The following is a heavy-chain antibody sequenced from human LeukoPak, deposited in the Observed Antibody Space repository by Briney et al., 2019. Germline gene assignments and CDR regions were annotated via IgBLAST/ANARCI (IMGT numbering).Heavy chain of an antibody. CDR2: ISSSNIIL. D-gene: IGHD6-13*01. CDR1: GFTFSSHS. CDR3: TKVPRQHDNWFDP. Sequence: PGGSLRLSCAASGFTFSSHSMNWVRQAPGKGLEWVSYISSSNIILHYADSVKGRFTISRDDAKNSLYLQMNSLRAEDTAVHYCTKVPRQHDNWFDPWGQGTLVTVSS. J-gene: IGHJ5*02. V-gene: IGHV3-48*01.